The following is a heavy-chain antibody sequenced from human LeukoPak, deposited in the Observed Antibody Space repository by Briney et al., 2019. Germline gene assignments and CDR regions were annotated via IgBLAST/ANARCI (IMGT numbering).Heavy chain of an antibody. D-gene: IGHD3-22*01. CDR3: AKASAMIVVVSKHFDY. V-gene: IGHV3-23*01. CDR1: GFTFSSDA. Sequence: GGSLRLSCAASGFTFSSDAMSWVRQAPGKGLEWVSAISGSGGSTYYADSVKGRFTISRDNSKNTLYLQMNSLRAEDTAVYYCAKASAMIVVVSKHFDYWGQGTLVTVSS. J-gene: IGHJ4*02. CDR2: ISGSGGST.